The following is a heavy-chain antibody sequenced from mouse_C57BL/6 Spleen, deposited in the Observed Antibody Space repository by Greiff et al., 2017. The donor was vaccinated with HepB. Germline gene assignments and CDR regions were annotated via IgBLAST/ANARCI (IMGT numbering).Heavy chain of an antibody. Sequence: QVQLQQSGPELVKPGASVKISCKASGYAFSSSWMNWVKQRPGKGLEWIGRFYPGDGDTNYNGKFKGKATLTADKSSSTAYMQLSSLTSEDSAVYFCARSNDGGSYRWYFDVWGTGTTVTVSS. CDR1: GYAFSSSW. V-gene: IGHV1-82*01. CDR3: ARSNDGGSYRWYFDV. D-gene: IGHD1-1*02. J-gene: IGHJ1*03. CDR2: FYPGDGDT.